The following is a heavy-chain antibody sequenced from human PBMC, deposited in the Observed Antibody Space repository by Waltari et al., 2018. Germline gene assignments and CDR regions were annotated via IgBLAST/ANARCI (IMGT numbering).Heavy chain of an antibody. Sequence: VQLQESGPGLVKTSGTLSLTCSVTGASTGVYYWSWLRQSPGTGFEWIGYIYYNGETTYNPSLKGRVTISQDTSKRQFSLTLNSVTAADTAVYYCATDVLAAADVTFFDHWGQGIRVSVSS. CDR2: IYYNGET. V-gene: IGHV4-59*01. CDR1: GASTGVYY. CDR3: ATDVLAAADVTFFDH. J-gene: IGHJ4*02. D-gene: IGHD6-13*01.